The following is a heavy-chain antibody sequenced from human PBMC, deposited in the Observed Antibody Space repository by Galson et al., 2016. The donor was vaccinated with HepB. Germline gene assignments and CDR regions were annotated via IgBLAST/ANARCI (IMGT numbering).Heavy chain of an antibody. CDR3: ASTSGYSYGPQHGVDV. V-gene: IGHV5-51*01. D-gene: IGHD5-18*01. CDR2: IYPCDSDT. CDR1: GYSFTSYW. Sequence: QSGAEVKKPGESLKISCKGSGYSFTSYWIGWVRQTPGKGLEWMGIIYPCDSDTRYSPSFQGQVTISADKSISTAYLQWSSLKASDTARYYCASTSGYSYGPQHGVDVWGQGTTVTVSS. J-gene: IGHJ6*02.